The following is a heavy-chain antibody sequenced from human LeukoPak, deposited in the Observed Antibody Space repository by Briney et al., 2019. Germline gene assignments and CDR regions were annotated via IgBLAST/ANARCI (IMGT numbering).Heavy chain of an antibody. CDR3: ALTWKAAAGLYFDY. CDR2: IYYSGST. D-gene: IGHD6-13*01. J-gene: IGHJ4*02. CDR1: GGSISSYY. Sequence: SETLSLTCTVSGGSISSYYWSWIRQPPGKGLEWIGYIYYSGSTNYNPSLKSRVTISVDTSKNQFSLKLSSVTAADTAVYYCALTWKAAAGLYFDYWGQGTLVTVSS. V-gene: IGHV4-59*01.